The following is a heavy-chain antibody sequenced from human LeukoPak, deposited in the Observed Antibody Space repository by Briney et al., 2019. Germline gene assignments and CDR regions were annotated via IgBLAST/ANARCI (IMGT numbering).Heavy chain of an antibody. D-gene: IGHD4-23*01. CDR2: IIGSGGST. CDR1: GFXLSSYA. Sequence: PGGSLRLSRAASGFXLSSYAMSWVRQAPGKGLEWVSAIIGSGGSTHYADSVKGRFTLSRDNSKNTLYLQMNGLRAEDTAVYYCAKGDYGCNPDAFDIWGQETLVTVSS. CDR3: AKGDYGCNPDAFDI. V-gene: IGHV3-23*01. J-gene: IGHJ3*02.